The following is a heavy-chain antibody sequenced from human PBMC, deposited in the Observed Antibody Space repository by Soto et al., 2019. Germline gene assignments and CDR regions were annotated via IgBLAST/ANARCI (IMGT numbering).Heavy chain of an antibody. CDR3: ASDQGSYWRFDY. CDR1: GFTFSSYG. D-gene: IGHD1-26*01. J-gene: IGHJ4*02. V-gene: IGHV3-33*01. CDR2: IWYDGSNK. Sequence: QVQLVESGGGVVQPGRSLRLSCAASGFTFSSYGMHWVRQAPGKGLEWVAVIWYDGSNKYYADSVKGRFTISRDNSKNRLYLQMNSLRAEDTAVYYCASDQGSYWRFDYWGQGTLVTVSS.